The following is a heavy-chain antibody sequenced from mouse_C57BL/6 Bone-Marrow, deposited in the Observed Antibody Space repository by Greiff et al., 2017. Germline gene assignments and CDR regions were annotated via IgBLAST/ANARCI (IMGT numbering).Heavy chain of an antibody. J-gene: IGHJ3*01. CDR1: GYAFTNYL. CDR2: INPGSGGT. CDR3: ARSGQLRLPAWFAD. Sequence: QVQLKESGAELVRPGTSVKVSCKASGYAFTNYLIEWVKQRPGQGLEWIGVINPGSGGTNYNEKFKGKATLTADKSSSTAYMQLSSLTSEDSAVYFCARSGQLRLPAWFADWGQGTLVTVSA. D-gene: IGHD3-2*02. V-gene: IGHV1-54*01.